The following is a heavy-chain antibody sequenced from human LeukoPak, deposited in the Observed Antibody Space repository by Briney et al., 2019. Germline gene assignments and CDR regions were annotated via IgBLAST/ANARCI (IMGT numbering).Heavy chain of an antibody. J-gene: IGHJ3*02. CDR2: IRSKAYGGTT. CDR1: GFTFGDYA. V-gene: IGHV3-49*04. CDR3: TRDPPRYCSSTSCYYI. Sequence: LPGGSLRLSCTASGFTFGDYAMSWVRQAPGKGLEWVGFIRSKAYGGTTEYGASVKGRFTISRDDSKSIAYLQMNSLKTEDTAVYYCTRDPPRYCSSTSCYYIWGQGTMVTVSS. D-gene: IGHD2-2*01.